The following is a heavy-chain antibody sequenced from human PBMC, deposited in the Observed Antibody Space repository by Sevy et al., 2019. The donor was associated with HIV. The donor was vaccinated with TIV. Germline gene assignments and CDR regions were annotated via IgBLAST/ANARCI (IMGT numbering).Heavy chain of an antibody. D-gene: IGHD2-21*02. CDR1: GYTFTNYA. Sequence: ASVKVSCKASGYTFTNYAMNWVRQAPGQGLEWMGWINTNTGNPMYAQGFTGRFVFSLDTSVSTTYLQISSLKAEDTAVYYCARVGTVVTPIGFDYWGQGTLVTVSS. V-gene: IGHV7-4-1*02. CDR3: ARVGTVVTPIGFDY. CDR2: INTNTGNP. J-gene: IGHJ4*02.